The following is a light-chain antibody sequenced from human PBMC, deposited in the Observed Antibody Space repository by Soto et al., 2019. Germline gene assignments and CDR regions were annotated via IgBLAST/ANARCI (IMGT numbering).Light chain of an antibody. CDR1: NSDVGLYDF. CDR2: EVS. Sequence: QSALTQPASVSGTPGQSITISCTGSNSDVGLYDFVSWYQHHPGRAPKLIVSEVSHRPSGISNRFSGSKSGNTASLTISGLQVEDEGHYFCSSYTSASALAIFGGGTKLTVL. V-gene: IGLV2-14*01. J-gene: IGLJ2*01. CDR3: SSYTSASALAI.